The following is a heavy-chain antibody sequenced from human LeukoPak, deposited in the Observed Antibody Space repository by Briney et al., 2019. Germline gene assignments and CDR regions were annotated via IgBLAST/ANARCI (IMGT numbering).Heavy chain of an antibody. D-gene: IGHD6-19*01. CDR1: GFAFSNQA. Sequence: GGSLRLSCAASGFAFSNQAMGWVRQAPGKGLGWVSVISDSGDITYYADSAKGRFTISRDNSKNTLFLQMNSLRVEDTAVYYCAKDARRTSGWYFFDYWGQGTLVTVSS. CDR2: ISDSGDIT. J-gene: IGHJ4*02. V-gene: IGHV3-23*01. CDR3: AKDARRTSGWYFFDY.